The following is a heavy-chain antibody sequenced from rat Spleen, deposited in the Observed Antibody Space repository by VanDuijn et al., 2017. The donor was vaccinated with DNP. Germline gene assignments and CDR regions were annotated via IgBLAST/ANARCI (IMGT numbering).Heavy chain of an antibody. CDR3: TTGGAAAY. J-gene: IGHJ3*01. D-gene: IGHD1-2*01. CDR2: ITSSGGST. CDR1: GFTFSYYW. V-gene: IGHV5-31*01. Sequence: EVQLVESGGDLVQPGRSLKLSCAASGFTFSYYWMTWIRQVPGKGLEWVASITSSGGSTYYPDSVKGRFTISRDNAKNTLYLQMDSLRSEDTATYYCTTGGAAAYWGQGTLVTVSS.